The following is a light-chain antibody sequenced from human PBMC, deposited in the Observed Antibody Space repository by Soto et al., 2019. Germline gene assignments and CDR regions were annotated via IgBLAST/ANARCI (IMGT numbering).Light chain of an antibody. CDR3: TSHSDSRPAV. CDR1: SSDIGLNNY. CDR2: AVT. J-gene: IGLJ2*01. V-gene: IGLV2-14*03. Sequence: QSAPTQPASVSGSPGQSITISCTGTSSDIGLNNYVSWYQQHPGKAPALIIYAVTYRPSGVSSRFSGSKSGDTASPTISGLRTEDEADYYCTSHSDSRPAVFGGGTQLTVL.